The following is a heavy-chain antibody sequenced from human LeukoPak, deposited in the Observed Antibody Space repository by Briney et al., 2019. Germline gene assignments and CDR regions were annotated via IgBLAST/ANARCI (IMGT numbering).Heavy chain of an antibody. CDR3: ARGGFTDAFDI. V-gene: IGHV3-48*03. CDR1: GLTFSRYE. Sequence: GGPLRLSCAASGLTFSRYEMNWVRQAPGKGLEWVSYISSSGSTIYYADSVKGRFTISRDNDKNSLYLQMNSLRAEDTAVYYCARGGFTDAFDIWGQGTMVTVSS. CDR2: ISSSGSTI. J-gene: IGHJ3*02. D-gene: IGHD3-16*01.